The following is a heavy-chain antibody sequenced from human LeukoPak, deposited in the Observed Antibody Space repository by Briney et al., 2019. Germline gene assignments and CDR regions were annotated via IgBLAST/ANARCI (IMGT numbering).Heavy chain of an antibody. CDR3: ARVEGIVGATTFDY. D-gene: IGHD1-26*01. CDR1: GGSISSSNW. V-gene: IGHV4-4*02. Sequence: SETLSLTCAVSGGSISSSNWWSWVRQPPGKGLERIGEIYHSGSTNYNPSLKSRVTISVDKSKDQFSLKLSPVTAADTAVYYCARVEGIVGATTFDYWGQGTLVTVSS. CDR2: IYHSGST. J-gene: IGHJ4*02.